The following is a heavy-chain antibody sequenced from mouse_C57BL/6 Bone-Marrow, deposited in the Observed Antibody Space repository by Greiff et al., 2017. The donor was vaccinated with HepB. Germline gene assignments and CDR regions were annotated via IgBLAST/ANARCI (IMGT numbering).Heavy chain of an antibody. CDR3: TRVNYYGPMDY. V-gene: IGHV5-9-1*02. CDR1: GFTFSSYA. J-gene: IGHJ4*01. D-gene: IGHD1-1*01. Sequence: EVQGVESGEGLVKPGGSLKLSCAASGFTFSSYAMSWVRQTPEKRLEWVAYISSGGDYIYYADTVKSRFTISRDNARNTLYLQMSSLKSEDTAMYYCTRVNYYGPMDYWGQGTSVTVSS. CDR2: ISSGGDYI.